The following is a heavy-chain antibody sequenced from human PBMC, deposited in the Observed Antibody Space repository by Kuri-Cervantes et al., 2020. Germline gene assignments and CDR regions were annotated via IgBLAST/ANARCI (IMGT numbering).Heavy chain of an antibody. Sequence: ASVKVSCKTSGYTFSNYGISWVRQAPGQGLEWMGWISAYNGNTNYAQKLQGRVTMTRDTSTSTVYMELSSLRSEDTAVYYCARDLFRGSVFLEWSPPQRFGYWGQGTLVTVSS. V-gene: IGHV1-18*01. J-gene: IGHJ4*02. D-gene: IGHD3-3*01. CDR1: GYTFSNYG. CDR2: ISAYNGNT. CDR3: ARDLFRGSVFLEWSPPQRFGY.